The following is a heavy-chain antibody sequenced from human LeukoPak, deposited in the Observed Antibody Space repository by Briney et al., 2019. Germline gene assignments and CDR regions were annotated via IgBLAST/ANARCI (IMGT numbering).Heavy chain of an antibody. CDR2: ISSSSSTI. CDR3: ARAHHRRVYDYVWGSYPY. Sequence: PAGGSLRLSCAASGFTFSSYEMNWVRQAPGKGLEWVSYISSSSSTIYYADSVKGRFTISRDNAKNSLYLQMNSLRAEDTAVYYCARAHHRRVYDYVWGSYPYWGQGTLVTVSS. J-gene: IGHJ4*02. V-gene: IGHV3-48*01. D-gene: IGHD3-16*02. CDR1: GFTFSSYE.